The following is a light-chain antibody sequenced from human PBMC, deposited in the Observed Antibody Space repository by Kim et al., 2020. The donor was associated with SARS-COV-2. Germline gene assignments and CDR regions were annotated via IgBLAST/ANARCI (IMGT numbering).Light chain of an antibody. CDR1: SSDIGDNY. CDR3: ATWDTSLSAVV. CDR2: DNY. J-gene: IGLJ2*01. Sequence: QSVLTQPPSVSAAPGQKVTISCSGSSSDIGDNYVSWYQQLPGTAPKLLIYDNYKRPSGIPDRFSGSKSGTSATLGITGLQTGDEADYYCATWDTSLSAVVFGGGTQLTVL. V-gene: IGLV1-51*01.